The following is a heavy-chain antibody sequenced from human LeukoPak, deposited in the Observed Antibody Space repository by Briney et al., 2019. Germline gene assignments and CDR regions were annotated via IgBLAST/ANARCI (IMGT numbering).Heavy chain of an antibody. J-gene: IGHJ4*02. Sequence: GGSLRLSCAASGFTFSSYAMSWVRQAPGKGLERVSAISGSGDSTYYADSVKGRFTISRDNSKNTLYLQMRAEDTAVYYCAKAERILLPDYWGQGTLVTVSS. D-gene: IGHD2-15*01. CDR2: ISGSGDST. CDR1: GFTFSSYA. CDR3: AKAERILLPDY. V-gene: IGHV3-23*01.